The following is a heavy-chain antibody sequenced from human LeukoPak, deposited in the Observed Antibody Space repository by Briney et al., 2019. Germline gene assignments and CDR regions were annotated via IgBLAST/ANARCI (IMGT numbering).Heavy chain of an antibody. CDR1: GFTFSSYW. Sequence: GGSLRLSCAASGFTFSSYWMHWVRQAPGKGLVWVSRINSDGSTTNYADSVKGRFTISRDNAENALYLQMNSLRVEDTAVYYCTRRVSATRWFDPWGQGTLVTVSS. CDR2: INSDGSTT. J-gene: IGHJ5*02. V-gene: IGHV3-74*01. CDR3: TRRVSATRWFDP. D-gene: IGHD2-15*01.